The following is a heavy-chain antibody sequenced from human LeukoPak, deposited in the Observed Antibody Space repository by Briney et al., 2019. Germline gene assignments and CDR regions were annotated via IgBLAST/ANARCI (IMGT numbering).Heavy chain of an antibody. CDR1: GGSISSYY. Sequence: SETLSLTCTVSGGSISSYYWSWIRQPPGKGLEWIGYIYYSGSTNYNPSLKSRVTISVDTSKNQFSLKLSSVTAADTAVYYCARVCDGYNYGLNWYFDLWGRGTLVTVSS. D-gene: IGHD5-24*01. V-gene: IGHV4-59*01. CDR2: IYYSGST. J-gene: IGHJ2*01. CDR3: ARVCDGYNYGLNWYFDL.